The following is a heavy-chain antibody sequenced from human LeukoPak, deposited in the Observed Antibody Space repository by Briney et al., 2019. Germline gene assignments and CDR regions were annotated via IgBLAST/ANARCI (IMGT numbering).Heavy chain of an antibody. D-gene: IGHD1-26*01. CDR3: ARGPDHGGSYYHD. CDR1: GFTFSNSW. J-gene: IGHJ4*02. Sequence: PGGSLRLSCAASGFTFSNSWMYWVRQAPGKGLAWVSRINSDESTIEYADSVKGRFTISRDNAKNTLFLQMNSLRAEDTAVYYCARGPDHGGSYYHDWGQGTLVTVSA. CDR2: INSDESTI. V-gene: IGHV3-74*01.